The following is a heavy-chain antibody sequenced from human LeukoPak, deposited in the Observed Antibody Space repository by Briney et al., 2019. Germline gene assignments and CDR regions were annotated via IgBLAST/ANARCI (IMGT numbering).Heavy chain of an antibody. Sequence: ASVKVSSTASVYTFTTYEISWVRQAPGQGLEWLGWISAYNGKTNYAQNFQGRVTMTTDTSTSTAYMELRSLRSDDTAVYYCARGRSKNYSLTWGSNYWGQGTLVTVSS. CDR1: VYTFTTYE. D-gene: IGHD2-15*01. J-gene: IGHJ4*02. CDR3: ARGRSKNYSLTWGSNY. CDR2: ISAYNGKT. V-gene: IGHV1-18*01.